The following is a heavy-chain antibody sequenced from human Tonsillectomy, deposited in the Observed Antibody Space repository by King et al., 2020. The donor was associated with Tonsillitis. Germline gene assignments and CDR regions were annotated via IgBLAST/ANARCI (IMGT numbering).Heavy chain of an antibody. V-gene: IGHV4-59*01. D-gene: IGHD4-17*01. Sequence: VQLQESGPGLVKPSETLTLTCTVSGGSISNYYWSWIRQPPGKGLEWIGYIYNSGSTNYNPSLKSRVTISGDTSKNQFSLKLGSVTAADTAVYYCARGSGAPTVTPFDYWGQGTLVTVSS. J-gene: IGHJ4*02. CDR3: ARGSGAPTVTPFDY. CDR2: IYNSGST. CDR1: GGSISNYY.